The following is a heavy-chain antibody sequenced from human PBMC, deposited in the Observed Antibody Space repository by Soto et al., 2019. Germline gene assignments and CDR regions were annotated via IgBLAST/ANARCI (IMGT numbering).Heavy chain of an antibody. J-gene: IGHJ4*02. CDR2: INHSGST. Sequence: QVQLQQWGAGLLKPSETLSLTCAVYGGSFSGYYWSWIRQPPGKGLEWIGEINHSGSTNYNPSLKSRVTISVDTSKNQFSLKLSSVTAADTAVYYCARGSIPGRFDYWGQGTLVTVSS. CDR1: GGSFSGYY. D-gene: IGHD1-26*01. CDR3: ARGSIPGRFDY. V-gene: IGHV4-34*01.